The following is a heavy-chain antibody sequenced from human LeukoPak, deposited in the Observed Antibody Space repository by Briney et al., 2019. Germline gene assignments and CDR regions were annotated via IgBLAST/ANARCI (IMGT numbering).Heavy chain of an antibody. Sequence: PGGSLRLSCAASGFTFSNAWMSWVRQAPGKGLEWVGRIKSKTDGGTTDDAAPVKGRFTISRDDSKNTLYLQINSLKTADTAVYYCTTDPAEGNDYGDWYWGQGTLVTVSS. V-gene: IGHV3-15*01. D-gene: IGHD4-17*01. CDR2: IKSKTDGGTT. CDR3: TTDPAEGNDYGDWY. J-gene: IGHJ4*02. CDR1: GFTFSNAW.